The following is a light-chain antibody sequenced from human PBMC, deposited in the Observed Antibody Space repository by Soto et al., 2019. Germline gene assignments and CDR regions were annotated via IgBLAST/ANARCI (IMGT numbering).Light chain of an antibody. V-gene: IGLV4-69*02. CDR1: SGHSSYA. CDR3: QTWGTGINVV. CDR2: VNSDGSH. Sequence: QSVLTQSSSASASLGASVKLTCTLNSGHSSYAIAWHQQQPEKGPRYLMKVNSDGSHNKGDGIPDRFSGSSSGAERYLTISSLRSEDEADYYCQTWGTGINVVFGGGTKVTVL. J-gene: IGLJ2*01.